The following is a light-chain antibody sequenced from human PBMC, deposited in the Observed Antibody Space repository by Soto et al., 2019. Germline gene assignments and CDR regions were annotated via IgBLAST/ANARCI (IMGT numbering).Light chain of an antibody. CDR1: QSVFSS. CDR2: GAA. CDR3: QQYHNWPA. V-gene: IGKV3-15*01. J-gene: IGKJ1*01. Sequence: EIVMTQSPATLSVSPGERATLSCRASQSVFSSLAWYQQKPGQAPRLLIYGAATRATGIPARFSGSGSGTEFTLTISSLQSEDFAVYYCQQYHNWPAVGQWTKVEIK.